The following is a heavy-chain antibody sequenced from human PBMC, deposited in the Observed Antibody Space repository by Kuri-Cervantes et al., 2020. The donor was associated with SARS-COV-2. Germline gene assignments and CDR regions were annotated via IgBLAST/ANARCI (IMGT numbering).Heavy chain of an antibody. CDR3: AREGNCGYYYYGMDV. Sequence: GESLKISCAASGFTVSSNYMSWVRQAPGKGLEWVSVIYSGGSTYYADSVKGRFTISRDNSKNTLYLQMNSLRAEDTAVYYCAREGNCGYYYYGMDVWGQGTTVTVSS. V-gene: IGHV3-53*01. D-gene: IGHD4-23*01. CDR1: GFTVSSNY. J-gene: IGHJ6*02. CDR2: IYSGGST.